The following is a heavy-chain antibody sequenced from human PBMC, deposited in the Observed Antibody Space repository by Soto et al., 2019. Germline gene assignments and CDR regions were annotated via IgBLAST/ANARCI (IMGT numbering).Heavy chain of an antibody. D-gene: IGHD2-15*01. CDR3: ETDFLDYCSGGSCLGYYYSYAIDV. Sequence: GSSVKVSCKASGYTFSNYETIWVRQVTGQGLEWMGGIIPIFGTANYAQKFQGRVTITADESTSTAYMELSSLRSEDTAVYYCETDFLDYCSGGSCLGYYYSYAIDVWGQGTTVSLSS. V-gene: IGHV1-69*13. CDR1: GYTFSNYE. J-gene: IGHJ6*02. CDR2: IIPIFGTA.